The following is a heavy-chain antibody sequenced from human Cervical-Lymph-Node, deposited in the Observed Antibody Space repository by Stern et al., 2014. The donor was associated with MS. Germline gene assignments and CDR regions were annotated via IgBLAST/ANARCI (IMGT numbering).Heavy chain of an antibody. V-gene: IGHV3-33*01. Sequence: DQLVESGGGVVQPGRSLRLSCAASGFTFSSYGMHWVRQAPGKGLEWVAVIWYDGSNKYYADSVKGRFTISRDNSKNTLYLQMNSLRAEDTAVYYCARDRRYCSSTSCYEYYYYGMDVWGQGTTVTVSS. CDR2: IWYDGSNK. CDR1: GFTFSSYG. CDR3: ARDRRYCSSTSCYEYYYYGMDV. D-gene: IGHD2-2*01. J-gene: IGHJ6*02.